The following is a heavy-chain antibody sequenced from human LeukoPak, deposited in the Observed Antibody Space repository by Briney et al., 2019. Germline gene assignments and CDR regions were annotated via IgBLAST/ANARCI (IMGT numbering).Heavy chain of an antibody. CDR2: ISGSGGST. CDR1: GFTFSSYA. CDR3: AKSSRYGSGRIYDAFDI. D-gene: IGHD3-10*01. V-gene: IGHV3-23*01. J-gene: IGHJ3*02. Sequence: GGSVRLSCGASGFTFSSYAMSWVRQAPGKGLEWVSAISGSGGSTYYADSVKGRFTISRDNSKNTLYLQMNSLRAEDTAVYYCAKSSRYGSGRIYDAFDIWGQGTMVTVSS.